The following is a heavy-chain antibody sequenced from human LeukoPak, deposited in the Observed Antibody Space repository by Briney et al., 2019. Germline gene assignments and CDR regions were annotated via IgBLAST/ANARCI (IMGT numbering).Heavy chain of an antibody. CDR3: AREGGPTPGWFDP. V-gene: IGHV1-2*02. CDR1: GYTFTGYY. CDR2: INPNSGGT. Sequence: ASVKVSCKASGYTFTGYYMHWVRQAPGQGLGWMGWINPNSGGTNYAQKFQGRVTMTRDTSISTAHMELSRLRSDDTAVYYCAREGGPTPGWFDPWGQGTLVTVSS. J-gene: IGHJ5*02. D-gene: IGHD3-16*01.